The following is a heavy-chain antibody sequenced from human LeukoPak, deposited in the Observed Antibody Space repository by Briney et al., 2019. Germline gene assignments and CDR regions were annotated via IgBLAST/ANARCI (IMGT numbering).Heavy chain of an antibody. CDR3: SRGEFSSRWGDY. CDR1: GFTFSSFW. CDR2: INTDDSST. Sequence: GGSLRLSCAASGFTFSSFWTHWVRQAPGKGLVWVSRINTDDSSTSYADSVKGRFTISRDNAKNTLYLQMNSLRAEDTAVYYCSRGEFSSRWGDYWGQGTLVTVSS. V-gene: IGHV3-74*01. D-gene: IGHD6-13*01. J-gene: IGHJ4*02.